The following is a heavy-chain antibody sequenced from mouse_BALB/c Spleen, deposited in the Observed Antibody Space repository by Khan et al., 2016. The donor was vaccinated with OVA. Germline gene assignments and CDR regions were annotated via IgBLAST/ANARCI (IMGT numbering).Heavy chain of an antibody. CDR2: ISNGGDST. J-gene: IGHJ4*01. V-gene: IGHV5-12*02. CDR1: GFTFSDYY. CDR3: ARREDAYFFARDD. Sequence: EVQLLESGGGLVQPGGSLKLSCATSGFTFSDYYMYWVRQTPEKRLEWVAHISNGGDSTYYPDTVKGRFTISRDNAKNTLYLQMSRLKSEDTAMYYCARREDAYFFARDDWGQGTSVTVSS.